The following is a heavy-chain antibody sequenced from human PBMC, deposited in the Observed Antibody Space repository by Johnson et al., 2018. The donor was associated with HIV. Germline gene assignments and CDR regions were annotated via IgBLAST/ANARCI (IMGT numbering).Heavy chain of an antibody. J-gene: IGHJ3*02. CDR3: AKIMSKWSVDEDI. Sequence: QVQLVESGGGVVQPGRSLRLSCAASGFTFSSYGMHWVRQAPGKGLEWVAVISYDGSNKYYADSVKGRFTISRDNSKNTLYLQMNSLRAEDTAVYYCAKIMSKWSVDEDIWGQGTMVTVSS. CDR1: GFTFSSYG. D-gene: IGHD2-15*01. CDR2: ISYDGSNK. V-gene: IGHV3-30-3*02.